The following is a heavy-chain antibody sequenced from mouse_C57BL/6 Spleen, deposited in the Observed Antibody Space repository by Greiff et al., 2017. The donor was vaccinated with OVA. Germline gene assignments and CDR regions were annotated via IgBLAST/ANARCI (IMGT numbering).Heavy chain of an antibody. CDR3: ARGEGVLRSMDY. CDR1: GYTFTGYW. CDR2: ILPGSGST. V-gene: IGHV1-9*01. D-gene: IGHD1-1*01. J-gene: IGHJ4*01. Sequence: VQVVESGAELMKPGASVKLSCKATGYTFTGYWIAWVKQRPGHGLEWIGEILPGSGSTNYHEKFKGKATFPADTSSNTAYMQLSSLTTEDTAIYYCARGEGVLRSMDYWGQGTSVTVSS.